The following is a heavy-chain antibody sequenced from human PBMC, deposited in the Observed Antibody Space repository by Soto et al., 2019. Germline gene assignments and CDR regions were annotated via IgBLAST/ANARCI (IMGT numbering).Heavy chain of an antibody. CDR3: ASVEAVALRYYGMEV. Sequence: QVQLVQSGAEVKKPGSSVKVSCKASGGTFSSYAVSWVGQAPGHGLEWMGGIIPIFGTANYAQKFQGRVTITADKSTSTAYLELGSMSCEDTAVYYCASVEAVALRYYGMEVWGQGTTVTVSS. D-gene: IGHD6-19*01. J-gene: IGHJ6*02. V-gene: IGHV1-69*06. CDR2: IIPIFGTA. CDR1: GGTFSSYA.